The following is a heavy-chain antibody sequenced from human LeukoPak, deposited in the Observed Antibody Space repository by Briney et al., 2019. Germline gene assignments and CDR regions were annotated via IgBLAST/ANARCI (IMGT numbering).Heavy chain of an antibody. J-gene: IGHJ4*02. Sequence: PGGSLRLSCAASGFTISNKYMSWVRQAPGKGLEWVSAISGSGGSTYYADSVKGRFTISRDNSKNTLYLQMNSLRAEDTAVYHCAKDGLVWFGELNWGQGTLVTVSS. CDR2: ISGSGGST. CDR3: AKDGLVWFGELN. CDR1: GFTISNKY. D-gene: IGHD3-10*01. V-gene: IGHV3-23*01.